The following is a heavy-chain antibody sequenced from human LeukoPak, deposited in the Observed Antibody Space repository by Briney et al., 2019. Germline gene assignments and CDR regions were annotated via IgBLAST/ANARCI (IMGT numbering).Heavy chain of an antibody. Sequence: SETLSLTCTVSGYSISSGYYWGWIRQPPGKGLEWIGSIYYSGSTYYNPSLKSRVTISVDTSKNQFSLKLSSVTAADTAVYYCARVDVAGTRFDYWGQGTLVTVSS. V-gene: IGHV4-38-2*02. CDR3: ARVDVAGTRFDY. J-gene: IGHJ4*02. D-gene: IGHD6-19*01. CDR1: GYSISSGYY. CDR2: IYYSGST.